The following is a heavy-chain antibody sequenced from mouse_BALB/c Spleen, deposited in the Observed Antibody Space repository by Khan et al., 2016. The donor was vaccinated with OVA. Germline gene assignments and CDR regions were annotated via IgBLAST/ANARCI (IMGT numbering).Heavy chain of an antibody. CDR3: VRRGNYDGSVYWCFDV. CDR1: GFSLTSYD. V-gene: IGHV2-9-2*01. Sequence: QVQLKESGPGLVAPSQSLSITCTVSGFSLTSYDISWIRQPPGKGLEWLGVIWTGGGTNYNSAFMSRLSISKDNSKSQVFLKMNSLQNDDTAMYYCVRRGNYDGSVYWCFDVWGAGTTVTVSS. J-gene: IGHJ1*01. CDR2: IWTGGGT. D-gene: IGHD1-1*01.